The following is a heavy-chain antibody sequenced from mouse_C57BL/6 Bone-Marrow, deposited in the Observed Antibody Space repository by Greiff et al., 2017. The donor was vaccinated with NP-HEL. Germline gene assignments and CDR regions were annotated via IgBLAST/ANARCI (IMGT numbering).Heavy chain of an antibody. J-gene: IGHJ4*01. V-gene: IGHV1-63*01. CDR3: ARKGYYGSSYAMDY. D-gene: IGHD1-1*01. CDR2: IYPGGGYT. CDR1: GYTFTNYW. Sequence: QVQLQQSGAELVRPGTSVKMSCKASGYTFTNYWIGWAKQRPGHGLEWIGDIYPGGGYTNYNEKFKGKATLTADKSSSTAYMQFSSLTSEDSAIYYCARKGYYGSSYAMDYWGQGTSVTVSS.